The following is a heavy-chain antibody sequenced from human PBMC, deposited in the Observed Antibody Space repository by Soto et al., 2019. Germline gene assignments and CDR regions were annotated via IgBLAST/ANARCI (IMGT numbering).Heavy chain of an antibody. Sequence: QVQLVESGGGVVQPGRSLRLSCAASGFTFSSYGMHWVRQAPGKGLEWVAVIWYDGSNKYYADSVKGRFTISRDNSKNTLYLQRNSLRAEDTAVYYCAREGGSNRGQLVAGYWGQGTLVTVSS. CDR1: GFTFSSYG. CDR2: IWYDGSNK. J-gene: IGHJ4*02. V-gene: IGHV3-33*01. CDR3: AREGGSNRGQLVAGY. D-gene: IGHD6-13*01.